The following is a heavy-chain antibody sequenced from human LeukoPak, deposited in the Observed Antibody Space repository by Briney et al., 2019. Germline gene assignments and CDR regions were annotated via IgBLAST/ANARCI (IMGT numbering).Heavy chain of an antibody. CDR3: AKDGGYSSGWYGHYFDY. Sequence: GGSLRLSCAASGFTFSSYAMSWVRQAPGKGLEWVSVISGSGGSTYYADSVKGRFTISRDNSKNTLYLQMNSLRAEDTAVYYCAKDGGYSSGWYGHYFDYWGQGTLVTVSS. D-gene: IGHD6-19*01. CDR1: GFTFSSYA. J-gene: IGHJ4*02. CDR2: ISGSGGST. V-gene: IGHV3-23*01.